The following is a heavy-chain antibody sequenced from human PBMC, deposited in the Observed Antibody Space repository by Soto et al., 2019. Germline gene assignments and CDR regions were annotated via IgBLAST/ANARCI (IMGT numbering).Heavy chain of an antibody. J-gene: IGHJ4*02. CDR2: INYSGST. Sequence: QVQLQESGPGLVKPSQTLSLTCTVIGGSIRDPNYYWSWIRQHSGNGLEWIGNINYSGSTNYTPSLKGRVTISLDTSKNQCSLKLNSVTAADTATYYCTRDAPLWFGELSQWGQGIHATVSS. CDR3: TRDAPLWFGELSQ. CDR1: GGSIRDPNYY. D-gene: IGHD3-10*01. V-gene: IGHV4-31*03.